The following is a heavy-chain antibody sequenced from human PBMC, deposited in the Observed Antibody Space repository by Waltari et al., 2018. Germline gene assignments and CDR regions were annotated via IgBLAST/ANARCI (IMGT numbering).Heavy chain of an antibody. V-gene: IGHV1-24*01. CDR1: GYTLTELS. D-gene: IGHD1-26*01. Sequence: QVQLVQSGAEVKKPGASVKVSCKVSGYTLTELSMHWVRQSPGTGLEWMGGFDPENGETIYAQKFQGRVTMTEDTSTDTAYMGLSSLRSEDTAVYYCATDRGIVGATTYWYFDLWGRGTLVTVSS. J-gene: IGHJ2*01. CDR3: ATDRGIVGATTYWYFDL. CDR2: FDPENGET.